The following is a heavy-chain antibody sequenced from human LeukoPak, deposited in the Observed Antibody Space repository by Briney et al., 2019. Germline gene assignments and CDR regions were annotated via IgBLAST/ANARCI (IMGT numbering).Heavy chain of an antibody. J-gene: IGHJ4*02. CDR2: ISWHSGSI. CDR1: GFTFDDYA. D-gene: IGHD6-19*01. CDR3: AKATANSDWMGLDFDY. Sequence: GGSLRLSCAASGFTFDDYAMHWVRQAPGKGLEWVSGISWHSGSIGYADSVKGRFTISRDNAKNSLYPQMNGLRADDMAVYYCAKATANSDWMGLDFDYWGQGTLVTVSS. V-gene: IGHV3-9*03.